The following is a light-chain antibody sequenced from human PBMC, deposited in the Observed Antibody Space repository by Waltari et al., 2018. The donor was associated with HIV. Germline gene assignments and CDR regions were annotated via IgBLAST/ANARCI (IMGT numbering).Light chain of an antibody. CDR3: QHFDTSLPKYT. J-gene: IGKJ2*01. CDR1: QSVSSSY. CDR2: GAS. Sequence: EFVLTQSPGTLSLSPGERATLSCRASQSVSSSYLAWYQQRPVQAPRLLIYGASSRAAGIPDRFTGSGSGTDFTLTISGLEPEDFAVYYCQHFDTSLPKYTFGQGTKLEIK. V-gene: IGKV3-20*01.